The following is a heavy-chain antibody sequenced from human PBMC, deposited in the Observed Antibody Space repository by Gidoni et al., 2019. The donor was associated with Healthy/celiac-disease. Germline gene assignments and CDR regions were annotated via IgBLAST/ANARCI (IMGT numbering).Heavy chain of an antibody. CDR1: GGSISSGGYS. D-gene: IGHD3-10*01. J-gene: IGHJ3*02. CDR3: ARGSTYYYGSGSYCRAFDI. V-gene: IGHV4-30-2*01. CDR2: IYHSGST. Sequence: QLQLQESGSGLVKPSQTLSLTCAVSGGSISSGGYSWSWIRQPPGKGLEWIGYIYHSGSTYYNPSLKSRVTISVDRSKNQFSLKLSSVTAADTAVYYCARGSTYYYGSGSYCRAFDIWGQGTMVTVSS.